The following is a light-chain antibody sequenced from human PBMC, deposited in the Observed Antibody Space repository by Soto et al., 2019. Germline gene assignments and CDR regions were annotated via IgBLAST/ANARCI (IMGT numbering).Light chain of an antibody. J-gene: IGKJ3*01. CDR2: GAS. Sequence: EVVLTQSPDTLSLSPGERVTLSCRASQTVSSNYLAWYQQKPGQAPRLLIYGASSRATGIPDRFSGSGSGTDFTLTISGLEPEDFAVYYCQQYNNWPFTFGPGTKVDIK. CDR3: QQYNNWPFT. CDR1: QTVSSNY. V-gene: IGKV3-20*01.